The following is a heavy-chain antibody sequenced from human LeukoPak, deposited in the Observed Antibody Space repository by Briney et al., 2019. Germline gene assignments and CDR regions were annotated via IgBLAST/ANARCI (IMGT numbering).Heavy chain of an antibody. CDR3: ARVYYYDSSGYYYAFDP. CDR2: IYYSGST. V-gene: IGHV4-59*01. J-gene: IGHJ5*02. CDR1: GASISRYY. D-gene: IGHD3-22*01. Sequence: PSETLSLTCTVSGASISRYYWSWIRQTPGKGLEWIGYIYYSGSTNYNPSLKSRVTISVDTSKKQFSLKLSSVTAADTAVYYCARVYYYDSSGYYYAFDPWGQGTLVTVSS.